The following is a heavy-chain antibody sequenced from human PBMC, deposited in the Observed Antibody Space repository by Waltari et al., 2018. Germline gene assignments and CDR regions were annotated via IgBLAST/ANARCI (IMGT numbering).Heavy chain of an antibody. D-gene: IGHD3-22*01. Sequence: QLQLQESGPGLVKPSETLSLTCTVSGGSISSSSYYWGWIRQPPGKGLEWIGSIYYSGSTYYNPALKSRVTISVDTSKNQFSLKLSSVTAADTAVYYCARVGVTMIVVKYGMDVWGQGTTVTVSS. V-gene: IGHV4-39*07. CDR1: GGSISSSSYY. CDR3: ARVGVTMIVVKYGMDV. J-gene: IGHJ6*02. CDR2: IYYSGST.